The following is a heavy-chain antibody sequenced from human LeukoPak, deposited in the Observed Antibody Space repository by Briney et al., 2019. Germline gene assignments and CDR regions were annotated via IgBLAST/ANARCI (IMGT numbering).Heavy chain of an antibody. J-gene: IGHJ6*02. D-gene: IGHD5-24*01. CDR2: INHSGST. V-gene: IGHV4-34*01. CDR3: ARAARRDGYNSYYYGMDV. CDR1: GGSFSGYY. Sequence: SETLSLTCAVYGGSFSGYYWSWIRQPPGKGLEWIGEINHSGSTNYNPSLKSRVTISVDTSKNQFSLKLSSVTAADAAVYYCARAARRDGYNSYYYGMDVWGQGTTVTVSS.